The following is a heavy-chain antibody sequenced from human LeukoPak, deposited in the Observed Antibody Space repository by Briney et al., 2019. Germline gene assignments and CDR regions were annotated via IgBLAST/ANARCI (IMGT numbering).Heavy chain of an antibody. J-gene: IGHJ4*02. Sequence: SETLSLTCTVSGGSVSNSLYYWSWIRQPPGKGLEWNGYIYYNGDTNYNPSLKSRVIISIDTSSNQSSLRLNSMTAADTAVYYCARVLRAASWRSYDYWGQGSLVTVSS. D-gene: IGHD5-18*01. CDR1: GGSVSNSLYY. V-gene: IGHV4-61*01. CDR3: ARVLRAASWRSYDY. CDR2: IYYNGDT.